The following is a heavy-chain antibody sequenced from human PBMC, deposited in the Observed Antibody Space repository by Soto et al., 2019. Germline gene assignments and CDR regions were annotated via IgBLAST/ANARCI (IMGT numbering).Heavy chain of an antibody. V-gene: IGHV1-69*13. CDR3: ATRPHLEWLLRPRGFDP. D-gene: IGHD3-3*01. J-gene: IGHJ5*02. CDR2: IIPIFGTA. CDR1: AGTFSSYA. Sequence: SVKVSCKASAGTFSSYAISWVRQAPGQGLEWMGGIIPIFGTANYAQKFQGRVTITADESTSTAYMELSSLRSEDTAVYYCATRPHLEWLLRPRGFDPWGQGTLVTVSS.